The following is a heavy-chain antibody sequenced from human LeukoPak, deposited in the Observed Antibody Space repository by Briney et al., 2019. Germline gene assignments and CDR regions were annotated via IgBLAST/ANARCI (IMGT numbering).Heavy chain of an antibody. J-gene: IGHJ6*02. CDR2: ITGSGDNT. CDR3: ARERRYDEYYYYGMDV. V-gene: IGHV3-23*01. D-gene: IGHD3-3*01. CDR1: GFTFSSYA. Sequence: GGSLRLSCAASGFTFSSYAMSWVRQAPGKGLEWVSTITGSGDNTYYTDSVKGRFTISRDNSKNTLYLQMNSLRAEDTAVYYCARERRYDEYYYYGMDVWGQGTTVTVSS.